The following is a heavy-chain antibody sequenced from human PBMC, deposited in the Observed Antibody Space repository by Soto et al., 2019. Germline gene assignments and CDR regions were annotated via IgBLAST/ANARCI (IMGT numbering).Heavy chain of an antibody. J-gene: IGHJ6*02. V-gene: IGHV1-69*13. CDR2: IIPIFGTA. CDR1: GGTFSSYA. D-gene: IGHD1-20*01. Sequence: GGPVKVSCKASGGTFSSYAISWVRQAPGQGLEWMGGIIPIFGTANYAQKFQGRVTITADESTSTAYMELSSLRSEDTAVYYCARDSTTYPPPPYNWMLYYGMDVWGQGTTVTVSS. CDR3: ARDSTTYPPPPYNWMLYYGMDV.